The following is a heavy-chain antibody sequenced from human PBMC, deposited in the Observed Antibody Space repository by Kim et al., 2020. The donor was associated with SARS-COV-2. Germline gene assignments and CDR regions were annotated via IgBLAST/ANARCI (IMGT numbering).Heavy chain of an antibody. D-gene: IGHD6-13*01. J-gene: IGHJ4*01. CDR1: GYTFTSYV. CDR2: VNAGNGNT. V-gene: IGHV1-3*01. CDR3: ARAPVAAAGFDY. Sequence: ASVKVSCKSSGYTFTSYVMHWVRQAPGQRLEWMGWVNAGNGNTKYSQKFQGRVTITRDTSASTAYMELSSLRSEDTAVYYCARAPVAAAGFDYWVHGTLV.